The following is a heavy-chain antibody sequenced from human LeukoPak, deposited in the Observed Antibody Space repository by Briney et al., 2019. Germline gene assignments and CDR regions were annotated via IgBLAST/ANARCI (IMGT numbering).Heavy chain of an antibody. D-gene: IGHD3-3*01. V-gene: IGHV3-15*01. CDR2: IKSKTDGGTT. CDR1: GFTFSSYA. J-gene: IGHJ5*02. Sequence: KAGGSLRLSCTASGFTFSSYAMTWVRQAPGKGLEWVGRIKSKTDGGTTDYAAPVKGRFTISRDDSKNTLYLQMNSLKTEDTAVYYCTTDKSGIYRDFWSGYYGSWFDPWGQGTLVTVSS. CDR3: TTDKSGIYRDFWSGYYGSWFDP.